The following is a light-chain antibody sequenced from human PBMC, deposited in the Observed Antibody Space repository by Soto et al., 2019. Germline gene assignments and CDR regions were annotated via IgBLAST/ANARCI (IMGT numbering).Light chain of an antibody. V-gene: IGLV2-14*03. Sequence: QSALTQPASVSGSPGQSITISCTGTSSDVGGYNYVSWYQQHPGKAPKLMIYDVSNRPSGFSNRFSGSKSGNTASLTISGLRAEDEADYYCSSYTSSGTLVFGTGTKVTVL. CDR1: SSDVGGYNY. J-gene: IGLJ1*01. CDR2: DVS. CDR3: SSYTSSGTLV.